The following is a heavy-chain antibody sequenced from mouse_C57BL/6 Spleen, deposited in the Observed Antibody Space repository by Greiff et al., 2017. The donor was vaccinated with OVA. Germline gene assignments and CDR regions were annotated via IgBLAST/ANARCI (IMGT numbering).Heavy chain of an antibody. Sequence: QVQLQQSGPELVKPGASVKISCKASGYAFSSSWMNWVKQRPGKGLEWIGRIYPGDGDTNYNGKFTGKATLTADKSSSTAYMQLRGLASEDSAVYFGAGSQTGPYYFDYWGQGTTLTVSS. J-gene: IGHJ2*01. D-gene: IGHD4-1*01. CDR3: AGSQTGPYYFDY. V-gene: IGHV1-82*01. CDR2: IYPGDGDT. CDR1: GYAFSSSW.